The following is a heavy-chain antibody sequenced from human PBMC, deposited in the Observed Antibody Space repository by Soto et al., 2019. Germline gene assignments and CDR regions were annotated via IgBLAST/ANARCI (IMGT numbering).Heavy chain of an antibody. CDR3: ARLPQFLWFGALTSRVYYFNY. J-gene: IGHJ4*02. V-gene: IGHV5-51*01. Sequence: PGESLKISCTASGYSFSTYWIAWVRQMPGKGLEWMGIIYPGDSDTRYSPSFQGQVTISADTSTKTAYLQWISLKASDTAIYYCARLPQFLWFGALTSRVYYFNYWGPGTLVTVSS. CDR2: IYPGDSDT. CDR1: GYSFSTYW. D-gene: IGHD3-10*01.